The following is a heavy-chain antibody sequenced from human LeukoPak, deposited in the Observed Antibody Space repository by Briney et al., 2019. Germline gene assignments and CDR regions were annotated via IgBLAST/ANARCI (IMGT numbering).Heavy chain of an antibody. CDR3: ARVPVSGPGARFDY. Sequence: SVKVSCKASGYTFTSYGISWVRQAPGQGLEWMGWISAYNVNTNDAQKLQGRVTMTTDTSTTTAYMELRSLRSDDTAVYYCARVPVSGPGARFDYWGQGTLVTVSS. V-gene: IGHV1-18*01. CDR2: ISAYNVNT. D-gene: IGHD5-12*01. J-gene: IGHJ4*02. CDR1: GYTFTSYG.